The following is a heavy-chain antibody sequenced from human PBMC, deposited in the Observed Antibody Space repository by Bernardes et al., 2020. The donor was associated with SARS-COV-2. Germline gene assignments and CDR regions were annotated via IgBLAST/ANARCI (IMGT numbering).Heavy chain of an antibody. J-gene: IGHJ2*01. D-gene: IGHD2-21*01. CDR2: IYSGGTT. V-gene: IGHV3-53*01. CDR3: ARGVSEGWYFDL. Sequence: GGSLRLSCTASGFVVRNKFVSWVRQAPGKGLEWVSMIYSGGTTYYADSVKGRFTISRDSSKNMVYLQMNGLRVEDTAVYYCARGVSEGWYFDLWGRGSLVTVSS. CDR1: GFVVRNKF.